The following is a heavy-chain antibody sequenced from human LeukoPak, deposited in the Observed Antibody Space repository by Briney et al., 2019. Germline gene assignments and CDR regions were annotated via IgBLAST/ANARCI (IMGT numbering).Heavy chain of an antibody. V-gene: IGHV3-74*01. D-gene: IGHD2-2*02. CDR3: ARDLLLYAHNWFDP. Sequence: WGSLRLSCAASGSTFSSYWMHWVRQAPGKGLVWVSRINTDGSSTSYADSVKGRFTISRDNAKNTLYLQMNSLRAEDTAVYYCARDLLLYAHNWFDPWGQGTLVTVSS. J-gene: IGHJ5*02. CDR2: INTDGSST. CDR1: GSTFSSYW.